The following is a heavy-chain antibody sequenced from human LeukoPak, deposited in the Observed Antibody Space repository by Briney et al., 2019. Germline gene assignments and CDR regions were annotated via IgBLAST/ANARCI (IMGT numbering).Heavy chain of an antibody. CDR3: ARVASYYDSSGYYRN. Sequence: GASVKVSCKASGYTSTGYYLHWVRQAPGQGLEWMGWINPNSGGTNYAQKFQGRVTMTRDTSISTAYMELSRLRSDDTAVYYCARVASYYDSSGYYRNWGQGTLVTVSS. CDR2: INPNSGGT. CDR1: GYTSTGYY. V-gene: IGHV1-2*02. J-gene: IGHJ4*02. D-gene: IGHD3-22*01.